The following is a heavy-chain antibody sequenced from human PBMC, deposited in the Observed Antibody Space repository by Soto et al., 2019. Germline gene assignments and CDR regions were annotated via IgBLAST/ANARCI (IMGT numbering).Heavy chain of an antibody. CDR1: GFTFDDYT. CDR2: INSAGADS. CDR3: ARGWFGPDV. J-gene: IGHJ6*04. Sequence: GGSLRLSCAASGFTFDDYTMHWVRQAPGKGLVWVSVINSAGADSTYADSVKGRFTSSRDNAKNMLYLQMNSLRVEDTAVYYCARGWFGPDVWGKGTTVTVSS. V-gene: IGHV3-74*01. D-gene: IGHD3-10*01.